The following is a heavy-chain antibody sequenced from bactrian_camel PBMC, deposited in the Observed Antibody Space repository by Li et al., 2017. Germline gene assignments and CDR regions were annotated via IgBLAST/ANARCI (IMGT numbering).Heavy chain of an antibody. CDR3: AGSLVAGDTWRKDFAY. Sequence: VQLVESGGGLVQPGGSLRLSCAASGFTFTDYNINWVRQAPGNGLEWVSTINSGDGGTYYANSVKGRFTISRDSAKSTVYLQMNNLKPQDTAVYYCAGSLVAGDTWRKDFAYWGQGTQVTVS. J-gene: IGHJ6*01. D-gene: IGHD7*01. CDR1: GFTFTDYN. CDR2: INSGDGGT. V-gene: IGHV3S40*01.